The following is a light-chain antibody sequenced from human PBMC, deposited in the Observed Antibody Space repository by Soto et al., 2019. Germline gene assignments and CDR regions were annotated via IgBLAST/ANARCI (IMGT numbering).Light chain of an antibody. CDR1: SSDVGGYHF. CDR2: DVN. CDR3: CSYTSSSTHV. Sequence: QSVLTQPASVSGSPGQSITISCTGTSSDVGGYHFVSWYQQHPGKVPTLMIFDVNRRPSGVSDRFSGSKSGNTASLPISGLKAEDERDYYCCSYTSSSTHVVGSGTKLTVL. V-gene: IGLV2-14*03. J-gene: IGLJ1*01.